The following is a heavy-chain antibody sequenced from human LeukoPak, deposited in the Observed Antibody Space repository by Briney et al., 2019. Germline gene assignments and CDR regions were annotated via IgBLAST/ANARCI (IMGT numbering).Heavy chain of an antibody. CDR2: IYYSGSA. Sequence: PSETLSLTCTVSGGSISSYYWSWIRQPPGKGLEWIWFIYYSGSANYNPSLRSRVTISVDTSNYQFSLKLTSVTAADTAVYYCARTGVVATSYFFDYWGHGTLVTVSS. J-gene: IGHJ4*01. CDR3: ARTGVVATSYFFDY. D-gene: IGHD5-12*01. CDR1: GGSISSYY. V-gene: IGHV4-59*01.